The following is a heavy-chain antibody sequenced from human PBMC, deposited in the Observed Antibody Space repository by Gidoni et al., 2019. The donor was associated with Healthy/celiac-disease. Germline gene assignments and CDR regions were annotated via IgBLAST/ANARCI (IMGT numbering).Heavy chain of an antibody. D-gene: IGHD2-2*01. J-gene: IGHJ6*02. CDR3: ARAKIVVVPAASLEYYYYGMDV. Sequence: QLQLQESGPGLVKPSETLSLTCTVSGGSISSSSYYWGWIRQPPGKGLEWIGSIYYSGSTYYNPSLKSRVTISVDTSKNQFSLKLSSVTAADTAVYYCARAKIVVVPAASLEYYYYGMDVWGQGTTVTVSS. CDR2: IYYSGST. V-gene: IGHV4-39*07. CDR1: GGSISSSSYY.